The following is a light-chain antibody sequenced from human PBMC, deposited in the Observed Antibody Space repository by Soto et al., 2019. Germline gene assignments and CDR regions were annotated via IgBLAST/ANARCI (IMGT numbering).Light chain of an antibody. CDR3: QQYDDLPIT. Sequence: DIQMTQSPSALSASVGGRGTITCQASQYIDKFLNWYQQKSGKAPKLLISDASNLETGVPSRFSGGGSGTDFTFTITSLQPEDVAIYYCQQYDDLPITFGQGTRLEIK. CDR1: QYIDKF. J-gene: IGKJ5*01. V-gene: IGKV1-33*01. CDR2: DAS.